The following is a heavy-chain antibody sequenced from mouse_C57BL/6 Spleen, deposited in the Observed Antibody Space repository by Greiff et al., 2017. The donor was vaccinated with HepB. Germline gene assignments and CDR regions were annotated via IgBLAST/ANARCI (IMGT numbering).Heavy chain of an antibody. CDR1: GYSITSGYY. J-gene: IGHJ2*01. CDR3: AREGEGGFDY. CDR2: ISYDGSN. V-gene: IGHV3-6*01. Sequence: VQLQQSGPGLVKPSQSLSLTCSVTGYSITSGYYWNWIRQFPGNKLEWMGYISYDGSNNYNPSLKNRISITRDTSKNQFFLKLNSVTTEDTSTYYCAREGEGGFDYWGQGTTLTVSS.